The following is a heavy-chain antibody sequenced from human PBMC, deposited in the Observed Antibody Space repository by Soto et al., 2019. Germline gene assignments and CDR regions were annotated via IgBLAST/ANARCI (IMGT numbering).Heavy chain of an antibody. J-gene: IGHJ6*02. CDR1: GYSFTSYW. Sequence: EVQLVQSGAEVKKPGESLKISCKGSGYSFTSYWIGWVRQMPGKGLEWMGIIYPGDSDTRYSPSFQGQVTISAEKSISTAYLQWSSLKASDTAVYYCARAMVRGKSYYGVDVWGQGTTVTVSS. CDR2: IYPGDSDT. CDR3: ARAMVRGKSYYGVDV. D-gene: IGHD3-10*01. V-gene: IGHV5-51*03.